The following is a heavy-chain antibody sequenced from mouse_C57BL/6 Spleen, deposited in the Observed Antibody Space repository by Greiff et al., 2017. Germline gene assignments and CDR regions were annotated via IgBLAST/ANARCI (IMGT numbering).Heavy chain of an antibody. CDR1: GYTFTSSW. V-gene: IGHV1-61*01. J-gene: IGHJ4*01. CDR3: AGVLNYGSSSYYYAMDY. D-gene: IGHD1-1*01. Sequence: QVQLQQPGAELVRPGSSVKLSCKASGYTFTSSWMDWVKQRPGQGLEWIGNIYPSDSETHYNQKFKDKATLTVDKSSGTAYMQLSSLTSEDSAVYYSAGVLNYGSSSYYYAMDYWGQGTSVTASS. CDR2: IYPSDSET.